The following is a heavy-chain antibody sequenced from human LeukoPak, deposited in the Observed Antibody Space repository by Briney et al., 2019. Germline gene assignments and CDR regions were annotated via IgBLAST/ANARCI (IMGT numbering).Heavy chain of an antibody. CDR1: GYSFTSYW. D-gene: IGHD3-10*01. CDR2: IYPGDSDT. CDR3: ARHNMVRGVINWFDP. Sequence: KSGESLKISCEGSGYSFTSYWIGWVRQMPGKGLEWMGIIYPGDSDTRYSPSFQGQVTISADKSISTAYLQWSSLKASDTAMYYCARHNMVRGVINWFDPWGQGTLVTVSS. V-gene: IGHV5-51*01. J-gene: IGHJ5*02.